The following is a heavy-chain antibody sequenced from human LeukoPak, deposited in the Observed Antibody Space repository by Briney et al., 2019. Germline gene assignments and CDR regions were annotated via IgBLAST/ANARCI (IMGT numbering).Heavy chain of an antibody. J-gene: IGHJ6*03. Sequence: SQTLSLTCTVSGGSISSGGYYWSWIRQPPGKGLEWIGYIYHSGSTYYNPSLKSRVTISVDRSKNQFSLKLSSVTAADTAVYYCARVPNARYDFWSGELYYYYMDVRGKGTTVTVSS. CDR1: GGSISSGGYY. D-gene: IGHD3-3*01. CDR2: IYHSGST. V-gene: IGHV4-30-2*01. CDR3: ARVPNARYDFWSGELYYYYMDV.